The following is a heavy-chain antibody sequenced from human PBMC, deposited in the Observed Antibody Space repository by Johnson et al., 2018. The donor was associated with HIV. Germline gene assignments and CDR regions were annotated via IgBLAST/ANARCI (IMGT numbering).Heavy chain of an antibody. Sequence: MLLVESGGGLVQPGGSLRVSCAASGFTLSSYWMSWVRQAPGQGLEWVANIKQDGSEKYYVDSVKGRFTIYRDNAKNSLYLQMNSLRAEDTALYYCANKGEDAFDIWGQGTMVTVSS. CDR3: ANKGEDAFDI. CDR1: GFTLSSYW. V-gene: IGHV3-7*05. D-gene: IGHD1/OR15-1a*01. J-gene: IGHJ3*02. CDR2: IKQDGSEK.